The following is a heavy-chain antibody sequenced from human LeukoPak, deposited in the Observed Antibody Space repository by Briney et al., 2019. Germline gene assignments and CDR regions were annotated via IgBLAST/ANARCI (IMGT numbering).Heavy chain of an antibody. Sequence: GASVKVSCKASGYTFTSYGISWVRQAPGQGLEWMGWLSAYNGNTHYAQKLQGRVTMTTATSTSTTYMELMSLRSEDTAVYYCARGASWMQLWFAFDYWGQGTLVTVSS. CDR1: GYTFTSYG. D-gene: IGHD5-18*01. V-gene: IGHV1-18*01. CDR3: ARGASWMQLWFAFDY. J-gene: IGHJ4*02. CDR2: LSAYNGNT.